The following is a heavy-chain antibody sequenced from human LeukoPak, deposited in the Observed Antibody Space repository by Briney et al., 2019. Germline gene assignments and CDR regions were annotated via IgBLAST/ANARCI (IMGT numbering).Heavy chain of an antibody. J-gene: IGHJ4*02. V-gene: IGHV4-39*01. D-gene: IGHD3-16*01. Sequence: PSETLSLTCTVSGGSITNTYYHWGWIRQSPGKGLEWIGTFHSGGSTYYSPSLKNRLTISVDTSKNQFSLRLSSVTAADTAVYYCARQVTFGYAHAYYFDYWGQGTLVTVSS. CDR1: GGSITNTYYH. CDR3: ARQVTFGYAHAYYFDY. CDR2: FHSGGST.